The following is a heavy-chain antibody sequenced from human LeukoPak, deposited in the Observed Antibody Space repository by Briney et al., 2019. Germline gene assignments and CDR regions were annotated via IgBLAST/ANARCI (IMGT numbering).Heavy chain of an antibody. CDR1: GFTFSGYG. V-gene: IGHV3-30*02. Sequence: GGSLRLSCAASGFTFSGYGMHWVRQAPGKGLEWVAFIRYDGSNKYYADSVKGRFTISRDNSKYTLYLQMNSLRAEDTAVYYCAKDRESLVPAAISAFDIWGQGTMVTVSS. CDR2: IRYDGSNK. CDR3: AKDRESLVPAAISAFDI. D-gene: IGHD2-2*01. J-gene: IGHJ3*02.